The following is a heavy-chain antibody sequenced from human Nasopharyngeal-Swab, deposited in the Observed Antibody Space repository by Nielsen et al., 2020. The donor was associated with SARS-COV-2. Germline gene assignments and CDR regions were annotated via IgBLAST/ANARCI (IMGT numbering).Heavy chain of an antibody. Sequence: ASVKVSCKASGYTFTSYAMNWVRQAPGQGLEWMGWINTNTGNPTYAQGFTGRFVFSLDTSVSTAYLQISSLKAEDTAVYYCARGGDGYNSYGAFDIWGQGTMVTVSS. CDR1: GYTFTSYA. J-gene: IGHJ3*02. V-gene: IGHV7-4-1*02. CDR3: ARGGDGYNSYGAFDI. CDR2: INTNTGNP. D-gene: IGHD5-24*01.